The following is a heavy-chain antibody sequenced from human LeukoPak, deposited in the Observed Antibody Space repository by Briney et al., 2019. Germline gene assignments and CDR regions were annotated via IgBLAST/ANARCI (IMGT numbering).Heavy chain of an antibody. V-gene: IGHV1-46*01. CDR3: ARRWLTGYYGDGWAFDI. CDR2: INPSGGST. CDR1: GYTFTSYY. Sequence: ASVEVSCKASGYTFTSYYMHWVRQAPGQGLEWMGIINPSGGSTSYAQKFQGRVTMTRDTSTSTVYMELSSLRSEDTAVYYCARRWLTGYYGDGWAFDIWGQGTMVTVSS. D-gene: IGHD3-9*01. J-gene: IGHJ3*02.